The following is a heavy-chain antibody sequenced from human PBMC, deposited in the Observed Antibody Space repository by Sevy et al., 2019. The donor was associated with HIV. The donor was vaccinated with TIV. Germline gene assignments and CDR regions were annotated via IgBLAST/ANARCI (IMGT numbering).Heavy chain of an antibody. CDR3: VREGVGGYSYSLDC. V-gene: IGHV3-7*01. Sequence: GGSLRLSCAASGFTFVIYWMSWVRQAPGKGLEWVATMKEEGSERKYVDSVKGRFTISRDNAKNSLYLQMSSLRAEDTAVYYCVREGVGGYSYSLDCWGQGTLVTVSS. D-gene: IGHD5-18*01. J-gene: IGHJ4*02. CDR1: GFTFVIYW. CDR2: MKEEGSER.